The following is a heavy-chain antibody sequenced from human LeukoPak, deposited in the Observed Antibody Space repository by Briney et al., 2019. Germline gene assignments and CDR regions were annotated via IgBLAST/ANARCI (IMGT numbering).Heavy chain of an antibody. CDR1: GFTFSNHW. J-gene: IGHJ4*02. V-gene: IGHV3-74*01. CDR2: INSDMSST. D-gene: IGHD6-19*01. Sequence: GGSLRLSCAASGFTFSNHWMHWVRPAPGKGLVWVSRINSDMSSTNYADSVKGRFTISRDNAKNTLYLQMNSLRAEDTAVYYCARDIAVSGNYFDYWGQGTLVTVSS. CDR3: ARDIAVSGNYFDY.